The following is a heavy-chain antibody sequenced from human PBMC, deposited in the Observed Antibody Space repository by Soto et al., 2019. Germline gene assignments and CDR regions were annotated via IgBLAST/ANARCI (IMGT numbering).Heavy chain of an antibody. CDR1: GLTSSTYA. J-gene: IGHJ4*02. CDR3: AKRLTTVTTVFDY. D-gene: IGHD4-17*01. CDR2: ISGSGGST. Sequence: EVQLLQSGGDLVQPGGSLRLSCAAYGLTSSTYAMSWVRQAPGKGLEWVSGISGSGGSTYYADSVKGRFTISRDNSKNMLYLQMNSLRAEDTAVYYCAKRLTTVTTVFDYWGQGTLVTVSS. V-gene: IGHV3-23*01.